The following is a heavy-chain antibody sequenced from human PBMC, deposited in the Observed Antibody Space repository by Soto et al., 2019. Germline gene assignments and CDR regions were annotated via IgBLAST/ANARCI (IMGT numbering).Heavy chain of an antibody. V-gene: IGHV3-33*01. D-gene: IGHD4-17*01. CDR1: GFTFSSYG. CDR3: AREEKDYGDYRYYGMDV. Sequence: QVQLVESGGGVVQPGRSLRLSCAASGFTFSSYGMHWVRQAPGKGLEWGAVIWYDGSNKYYADSVKGRFTISRDNSKNTLYLQMNSLRAEDTAVYYCAREEKDYGDYRYYGMDVWGQGTTVTVSS. CDR2: IWYDGSNK. J-gene: IGHJ6*02.